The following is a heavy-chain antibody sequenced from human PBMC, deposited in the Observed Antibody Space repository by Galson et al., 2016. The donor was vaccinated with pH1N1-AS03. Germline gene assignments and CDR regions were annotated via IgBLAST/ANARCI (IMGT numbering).Heavy chain of an antibody. CDR1: YW. CDR3: ARGIGITGSTPDF. D-gene: IGHD1-7*01. J-gene: IGHJ4*02. Sequence: YWMTWIRQAPGKGLEWVSYLGSAPSTTYYTDSVKGRFTISKDNAKNSLLLQMSSLRAEDTAMYYCARGIGITGSTPDFWGRGTFVTVSS. V-gene: IGHV3-11*01. CDR2: LGSAPSTT.